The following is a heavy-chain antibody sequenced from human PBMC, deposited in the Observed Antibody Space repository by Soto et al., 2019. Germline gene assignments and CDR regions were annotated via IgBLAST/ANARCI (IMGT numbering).Heavy chain of an antibody. CDR2: IKQDGSEK. V-gene: IGHV3-7*03. CDR3: ARQSSIIQGNYGMDV. J-gene: IGHJ6*02. Sequence: PGGSLRLSCAASGFTFSSYWMSWVRQAPGKGLEWVADIKQDGSEKYYVDSVKGRFTISRDNAKNSLYLQMNSLRGEDTAVYYCARQSSIIQGNYGMDVWGQGTTVTVSS. D-gene: IGHD3-16*02. CDR1: GFTFSSYW.